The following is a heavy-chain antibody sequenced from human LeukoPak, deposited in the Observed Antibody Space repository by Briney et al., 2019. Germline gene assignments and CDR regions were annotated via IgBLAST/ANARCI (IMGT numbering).Heavy chain of an antibody. Sequence: PGGSLRLSCAASGFTFSDYHMSWIRPAPGKELEGFSYISSSCSTIYYADSVKGRFTISRDNDKNSLYLQMNSLRAEDTAVYYCASDLRWGQGTLVTVSS. V-gene: IGHV3-11*01. J-gene: IGHJ4*02. CDR3: ASDLR. CDR2: ISSSCSTI. CDR1: GFTFSDYH.